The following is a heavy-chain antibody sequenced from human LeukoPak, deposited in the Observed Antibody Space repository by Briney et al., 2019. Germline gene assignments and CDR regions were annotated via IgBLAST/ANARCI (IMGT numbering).Heavy chain of an antibody. J-gene: IGHJ5*02. CDR3: ARGQVPAARGYNWFDP. Sequence: PSETLSLTCTVSSGSISTFYWNWIRQPPGKGLEWIGEINARGDTNYNPSLKSRVTISVDTSKNQFSLRLTSMIAADTAVYYCARGQVPAARGYNWFDPWGQGTLVTVSS. V-gene: IGHV4-34*01. D-gene: IGHD2-2*01. CDR1: SGSISTFY. CDR2: INARGDT.